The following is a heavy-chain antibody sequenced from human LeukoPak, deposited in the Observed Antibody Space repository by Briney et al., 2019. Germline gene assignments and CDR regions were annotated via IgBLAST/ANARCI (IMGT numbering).Heavy chain of an antibody. J-gene: IGHJ4*02. CDR1: GGSISSSSYY. CDR2: IYYSGCT. V-gene: IGHV4-39*01. CDR3: ARHVYRYYHRSDFDY. D-gene: IGHD1-26*01. Sequence: SETLSLTCTVSGGSISSSSYYWGWIRQPPGKVREWIGSIYYSGCTYYNPSLKSRVTISVDTSKNQFSLKLSSVTAADTAVYYCARHVYRYYHRSDFDYWGQGTLVTVSS.